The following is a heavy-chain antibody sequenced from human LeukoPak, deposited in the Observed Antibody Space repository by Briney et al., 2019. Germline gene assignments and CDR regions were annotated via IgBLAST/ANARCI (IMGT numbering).Heavy chain of an antibody. V-gene: IGHV1-69*01. Sequence: SVKVSXKASGGTFSSYAISWVRQAPGQGLEWMGGIIPIFGTANYAQKFQGRVTITADESTSTAYMELSSLRSEDTAVYYCARGGSSYYDFWSGYPKPSNWFDPWGQGTLVTVSS. CDR1: GGTFSSYA. D-gene: IGHD3-3*01. CDR2: IIPIFGTA. CDR3: ARGGSSYYDFWSGYPKPSNWFDP. J-gene: IGHJ5*02.